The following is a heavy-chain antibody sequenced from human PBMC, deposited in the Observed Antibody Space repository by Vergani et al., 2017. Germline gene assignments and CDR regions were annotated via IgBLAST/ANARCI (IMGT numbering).Heavy chain of an antibody. V-gene: IGHV3-7*01. CDR3: ARDRGGRGSSYYYGIDV. J-gene: IGHJ6*02. CDR1: GFTFSSYW. Sequence: EVQLVESGGGLVQPGGSLRLSCAASGFTFSSYWMSWVRQAPGKGLEWVANIKQDGSDKFYVDSVKGRFTVSRDNAKNSLYLQMNSLRAEDTAVYYCARDRGGRGSSYYYGIDVWGQGTTVTVSS. D-gene: IGHD2-15*01. CDR2: IKQDGSDK.